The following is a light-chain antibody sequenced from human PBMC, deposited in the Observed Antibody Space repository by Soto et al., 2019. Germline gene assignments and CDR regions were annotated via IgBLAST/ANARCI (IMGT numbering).Light chain of an antibody. CDR3: QQCDNLPRT. V-gene: IGKV1-33*01. J-gene: IGKJ4*01. Sequence: DIQMTQSPSSLSASVGDRVTITCQASHDIANYLNWYQQKPGKAPNLLIYGASNLETGVPSRFSGSGYGTDFTFTISTLQPEDIATYYCQQCDNLPRTFGGGTKVDIK. CDR1: HDIANY. CDR2: GAS.